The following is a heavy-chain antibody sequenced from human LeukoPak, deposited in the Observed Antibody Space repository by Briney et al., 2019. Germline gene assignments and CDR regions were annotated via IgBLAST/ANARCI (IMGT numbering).Heavy chain of an antibody. CDR1: GFTFSSYS. J-gene: IGHJ4*02. Sequence: GGSLRLSCAASGFTFSSYSMNWVRQAPGKGLEWVSSISSSSSYIYYADSVKGRFTICRDNAKNSLYLQMNSLRAEATAVYYCASLKAGTTVLFDYWGQGTLVTVSS. V-gene: IGHV3-21*01. D-gene: IGHD1-1*01. CDR2: ISSSSSYI. CDR3: ASLKAGTTVLFDY.